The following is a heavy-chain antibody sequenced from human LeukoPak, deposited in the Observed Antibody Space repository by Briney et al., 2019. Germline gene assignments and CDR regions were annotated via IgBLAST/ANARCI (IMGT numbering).Heavy chain of an antibody. V-gene: IGHV3-33*01. J-gene: IGHJ4*02. CDR1: GFTFSNYG. CDR3: ASGEQWLSFDY. Sequence: GRSLRLSCAASGFTFSNYGMHWVRQAPGKGLEWVAVIWYDGSNKYYADSVKGRFTISRDNSKNTLYLQMNSLRAEDTAVYYCASGEQWLSFDYWGQGTLVTVSS. D-gene: IGHD6-19*01. CDR2: IWYDGSNK.